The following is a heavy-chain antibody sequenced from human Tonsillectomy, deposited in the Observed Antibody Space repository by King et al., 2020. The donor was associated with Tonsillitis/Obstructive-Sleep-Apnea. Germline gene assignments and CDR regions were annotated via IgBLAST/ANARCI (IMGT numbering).Heavy chain of an antibody. V-gene: IGHV3-30*15. J-gene: IGHJ4*02. CDR1: GFTFSDYA. Sequence: QLVQSGGGVVQPGRSLRLSCAASGFTFSDYAMHWVRQAPGKGLEWVAFISYDGRDQNYADSVKGRFTIPRDNSKNTLYLQMSILRPEDTAVYYCAREGGYCSGSRCYGGFFDSWGQGTLVSVSS. D-gene: IGHD2-15*01. CDR3: AREGGYCSGSRCYGGFFDS. CDR2: ISYDGRDQ.